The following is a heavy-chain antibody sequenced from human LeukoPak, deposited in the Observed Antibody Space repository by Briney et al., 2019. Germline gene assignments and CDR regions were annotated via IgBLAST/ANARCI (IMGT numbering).Heavy chain of an antibody. CDR1: GYTFINYN. J-gene: IGHJ4*02. D-gene: IGHD6-19*01. Sequence: APVKVSCKASGYTFINYNIHWVRQAPGQGLEWMGIIIPSGGSTIYAQKFRGRVTMTRDTSTSTVYMDLSSLRPEDTAVYYCARDIRSGWYYFDYWGQGTLVTVSS. CDR3: ARDIRSGWYYFDY. CDR2: IIPSGGST. V-gene: IGHV1-46*01.